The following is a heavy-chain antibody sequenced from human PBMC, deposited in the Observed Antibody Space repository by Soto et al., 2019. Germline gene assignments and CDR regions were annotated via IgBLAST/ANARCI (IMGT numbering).Heavy chain of an antibody. CDR1: GGSISSYY. CDR2: IYYSVST. J-gene: IGHJ4*02. V-gene: IGHV4-59*08. CDR3: ATLIPAAAGLDY. D-gene: IGHD6-13*01. Sequence: PSETLSLTCTVSGGSISSYYWSWIRQPPGKGLEWIGYIYYSVSTNYNPSLKSRITISVDTSKNQFSLKLSSVTAADTAVYYCATLIPAAAGLDYWGQGTLVTVSS.